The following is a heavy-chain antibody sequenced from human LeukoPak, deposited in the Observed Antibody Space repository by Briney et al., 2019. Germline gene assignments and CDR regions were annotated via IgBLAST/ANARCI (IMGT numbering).Heavy chain of an antibody. Sequence: PSETLSLTCSVSGYSISSHYCWGWIRQPPGKGLEWIGSVCHSGSSFYNPSLKSRLAISIDTSKNQFSLKLSSVTAADTAVYYCARDTDYGGNPGAFDIWGQGTMVTVSS. J-gene: IGHJ3*02. D-gene: IGHD4-23*01. V-gene: IGHV4-38-2*02. CDR3: ARDTDYGGNPGAFDI. CDR2: VCHSGSS. CDR1: GYSISSHYC.